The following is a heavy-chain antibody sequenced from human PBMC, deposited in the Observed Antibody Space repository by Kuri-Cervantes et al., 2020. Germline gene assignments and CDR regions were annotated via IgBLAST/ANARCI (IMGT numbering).Heavy chain of an antibody. CDR3: ARDYSNEAFDI. CDR2: ISYDGSNK. J-gene: IGHJ3*02. Sequence: GGSLRLSCAASGFTFSNFAMHWVRQAPGKGLEWVAVISYDGSNKYYADSVKGRFTISRDNSKNTLYLQMNSLRAEDTAVYYCARDYSNEAFDIWGQGTMVTVSS. CDR1: GFTFSNFA. D-gene: IGHD4-11*01. V-gene: IGHV3-30-3*01.